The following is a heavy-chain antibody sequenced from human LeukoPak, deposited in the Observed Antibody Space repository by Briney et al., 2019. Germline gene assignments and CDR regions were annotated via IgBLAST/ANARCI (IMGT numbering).Heavy chain of an antibody. D-gene: IGHD1-26*01. V-gene: IGHV4-4*02. Sequence: PSGTLSLTCVVSGGXITTTNYWSWVRQPPGGGLEWIGEVSLAGRTRYNPSLKNRVNISIDESKNHLYLNLASVTAADTAVYYCSRESGPFCPFGHWGQGTLVAVTS. CDR1: GGXITTTNY. CDR2: VSLAGRT. J-gene: IGHJ4*02. CDR3: SRESGPFCPFGH.